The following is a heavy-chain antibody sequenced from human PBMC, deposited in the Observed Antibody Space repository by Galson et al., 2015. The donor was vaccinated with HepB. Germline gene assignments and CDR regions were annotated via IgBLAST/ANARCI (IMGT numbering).Heavy chain of an antibody. Sequence: SLRLSCAASGFTFSNYVMHWVRQAPGKGLEWVSSISGSGDITHYTDSVRGRFTISRDNSRNTLFLQMNSLRDEDTAVYYCAKEKGAMVRGAATNFDFWGQGILVTVSS. J-gene: IGHJ4*02. CDR2: ISGSGDIT. V-gene: IGHV3-23*01. D-gene: IGHD3-10*01. CDR1: GFTFSNYV. CDR3: AKEKGAMVRGAATNFDF.